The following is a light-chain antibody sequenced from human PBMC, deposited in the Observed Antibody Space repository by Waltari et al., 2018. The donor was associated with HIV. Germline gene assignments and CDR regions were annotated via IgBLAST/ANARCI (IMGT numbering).Light chain of an antibody. J-gene: IGKJ1*01. CDR2: KAS. CDR1: QTISSW. V-gene: IGKV1-5*03. CDR3: QQYNSYSWT. Sequence: DIQMTQSPSTLSASVGDRVTITCRASQTISSWLAWYQQKPVKPPKLLIYKASSLESGVPSRFSGSGSGTEFTLTISSLQPDDFGTYYCQQYNSYSWTFGQGTKVEIK.